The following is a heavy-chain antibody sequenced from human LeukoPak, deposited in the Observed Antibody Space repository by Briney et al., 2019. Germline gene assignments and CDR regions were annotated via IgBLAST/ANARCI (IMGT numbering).Heavy chain of an antibody. CDR2: ISYDGSNK. V-gene: IGHV3-30-3*01. CDR1: GFTFSSYA. CDR3: ARDQGGCDSSGAFDI. D-gene: IGHD3-22*01. J-gene: IGHJ3*02. Sequence: GGSLRLSCAASGFTFSSYAMHWVRQAPGKGLEWVAVISYDGSNKYYADSVKGRFTISRDNSKNTLYLQMNSLRAEDTAVYYCARDQGGCDSSGAFDIWGQGTMVTVSS.